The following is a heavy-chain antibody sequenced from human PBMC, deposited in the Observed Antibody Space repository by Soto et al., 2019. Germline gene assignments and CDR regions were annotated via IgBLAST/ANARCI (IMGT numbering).Heavy chain of an antibody. V-gene: IGHV1-69*13. CDR2: IIPIFGTA. Sequence: ASVKVSCKASGGTFSSYAISWVRQAPGQGLEWMGGIIPIFGTANYAQKFQGRVTITADESTSTAYMELSSLRSEDTAVYYCAISAARPYYYYYYGMDVWGQGTTVTVSS. J-gene: IGHJ6*02. CDR1: GGTFSSYA. D-gene: IGHD6-6*01. CDR3: AISAARPYYYYYYGMDV.